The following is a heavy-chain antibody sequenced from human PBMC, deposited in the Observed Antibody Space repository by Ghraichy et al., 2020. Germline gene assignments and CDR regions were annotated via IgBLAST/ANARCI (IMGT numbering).Heavy chain of an antibody. CDR3: ASSLGGYGDYPIK. CDR1: GYTFTSYY. J-gene: IGHJ4*02. D-gene: IGHD4-17*01. CDR2: INPSGGST. Sequence: ASVKVSCKASGYTFTSYYMHWVRQAPGQGLEWMGIINPSGGSTSYAQKFQGRVTMTRDTSTSTVYMELSSLRSEDTAVYYCASSLGGYGDYPIKWGQGTLVTVSS. V-gene: IGHV1-46*01.